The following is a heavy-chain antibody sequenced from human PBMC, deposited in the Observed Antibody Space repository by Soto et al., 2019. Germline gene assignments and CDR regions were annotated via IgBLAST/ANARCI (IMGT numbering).Heavy chain of an antibody. CDR1: GGSINSVSHY. J-gene: IGHJ4*02. V-gene: IGHV4-39*01. D-gene: IGHD3-16*01. CDR3: ATGSGGRYYFDY. CDR2: IYYSGNT. Sequence: SETLSLTCTVSGGSINSVSHYWGWIRQPPGKGLEWIGSIYYSGNTYYNPSLKSRLTLSVDTSKNQFSLKMTSVTAAYTDVYYCATGSGGRYYFDYWGQGXXVTV.